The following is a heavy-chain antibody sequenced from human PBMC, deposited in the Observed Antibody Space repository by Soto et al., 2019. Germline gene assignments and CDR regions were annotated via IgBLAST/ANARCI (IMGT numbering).Heavy chain of an antibody. J-gene: IGHJ4*02. D-gene: IGHD5-18*01. CDR2: ISWNSANT. Sequence: GGSLRLSCAASGFRFADYAMHWVRQVPGKGLEWVSGISWNSANTVYADSVRGRFTVSRDNAKISLYLQMNSLRAEDTAFYYCAKHRRGYSYGVFDYWGQGTLVTVSS. CDR3: AKHRRGYSYGVFDY. CDR1: GFRFADYA. V-gene: IGHV3-9*01.